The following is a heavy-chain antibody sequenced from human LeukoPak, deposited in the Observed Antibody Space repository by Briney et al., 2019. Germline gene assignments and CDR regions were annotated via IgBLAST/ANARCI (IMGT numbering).Heavy chain of an antibody. CDR1: GYTFTSYD. CDR3: ARGDASSSSWYLVAGPYYYYYYGMDV. CDR2: MNPNSGNT. J-gene: IGHJ6*02. Sequence: ASVKVSCKASGYTFTSYDINWVRQATGQGLEWMGWMNPNSGNTGYAQKFQGRVTMTRNTSISTAYMELSSLRSEDTAVYYCARGDASSSSWYLVAGPYYYYYYGMDVWGQGTTVTVSS. V-gene: IGHV1-8*01. D-gene: IGHD6-13*01.